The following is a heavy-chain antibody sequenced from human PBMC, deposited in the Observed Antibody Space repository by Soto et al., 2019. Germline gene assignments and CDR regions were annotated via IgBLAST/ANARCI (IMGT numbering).Heavy chain of an antibody. CDR1: GGLFSSYP. Sequence: QEQLVQSGAEVKKPGSSVKVSCKASGGLFSSYPISWVRQVPGQGLEWMGGIIPVFQTAYYTQRFQGRVTITADETTNKDDMEMSSLGSEDTAIYYCAGGASGYTWLNEFWGQGTLVTVSS. CDR3: AGGASGYTWLNEF. D-gene: IGHD3-22*01. CDR2: IIPVFQTA. V-gene: IGHV1-69*01. J-gene: IGHJ4*02.